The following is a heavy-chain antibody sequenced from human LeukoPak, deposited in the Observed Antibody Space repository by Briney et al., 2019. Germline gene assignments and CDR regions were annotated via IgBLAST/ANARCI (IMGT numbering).Heavy chain of an antibody. V-gene: IGHV3-23*01. CDR2: ITSGGRT. CDR1: GFTFSTYG. D-gene: IGHD3-16*01. Sequence: PGGSLRLSCAASGFTFSTYGMTWVRQAPGKGLEWVSGITSGGRTYYADSVKGRFTISRDNSKNTLYVQMNSLKTEDTAVYYCTTDWGSGNYWGQGTLVTVSS. J-gene: IGHJ4*02. CDR3: TTDWGSGNY.